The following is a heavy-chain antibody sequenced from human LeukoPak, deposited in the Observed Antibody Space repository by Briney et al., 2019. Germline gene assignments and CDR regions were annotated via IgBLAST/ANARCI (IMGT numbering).Heavy chain of an antibody. CDR3: ARESRDSFDY. CDR1: GYTFTSYD. V-gene: IGHV1-69*13. Sequence: ASVKVSCKASGYTFTSYDISWVRQAPGQGLEWMGGIIPIFGTANYAQKFQGRVTITVDESTSTAYMELSSLRSEDTAVYYCARESRDSFDYWGQGTLVTVSS. D-gene: IGHD5-24*01. J-gene: IGHJ4*02. CDR2: IIPIFGTA.